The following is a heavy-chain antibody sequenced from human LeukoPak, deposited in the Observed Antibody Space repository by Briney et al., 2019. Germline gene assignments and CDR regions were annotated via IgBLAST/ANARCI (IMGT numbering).Heavy chain of an antibody. D-gene: IGHD1-26*01. V-gene: IGHV3-53*01. Sequence: GGSLRLSCAASGFTFSSTWMHWVRQAPGKGLEWVSDFLSDGRIYYADSVKGRFTISKDNSQNTVNLQMDNLRAEDTATYYCGSYRRAYDIWGQGTVVTVAS. CDR2: FLSDGRI. CDR1: GFTFSSTW. CDR3: GSYRRAYDI. J-gene: IGHJ3*02.